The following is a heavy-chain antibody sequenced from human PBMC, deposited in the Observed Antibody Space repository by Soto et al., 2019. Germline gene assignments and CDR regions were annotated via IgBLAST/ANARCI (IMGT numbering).Heavy chain of an antibody. CDR1: GGTFGSYA. J-gene: IGHJ4*02. CDR3: ARDRRDGYNPFDY. Sequence: QVQLVQSGAEVKKPESSVKVSCKASGGTFGSYAINWVRQAPGQGLEWMGGIIPMYDTIDYAQKFQGRVTITADESTSTASMELSSLRSEDTAVYYCARDRRDGYNPFDYWGQGTLVTVSS. CDR2: IIPMYDTI. D-gene: IGHD5-12*01. V-gene: IGHV1-69*01.